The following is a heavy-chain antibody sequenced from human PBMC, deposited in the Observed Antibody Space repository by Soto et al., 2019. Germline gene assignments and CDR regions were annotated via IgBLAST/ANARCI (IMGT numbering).Heavy chain of an antibody. J-gene: IGHJ5*02. CDR1: GRSITSGDYY. D-gene: IGHD2-21*02. CDR2: IYYNGST. CDR3: ARAPFCGGDCFNWFDP. Sequence: QVQLKESGPGLVKPSQTLSLTCSVSGRSITSGDYYWSWIRQLPGKGLEWIGQIYYNGSTHYNPSLKSRLTISVDTSKNQFSLNLSSVTAADTAVYYCARAPFCGGDCFNWFDPWGQGTLVTVSS. V-gene: IGHV4-31*03.